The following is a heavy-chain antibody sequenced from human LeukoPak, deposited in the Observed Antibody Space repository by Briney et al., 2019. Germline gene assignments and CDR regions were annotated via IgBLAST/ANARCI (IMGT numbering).Heavy chain of an antibody. J-gene: IGHJ4*02. D-gene: IGHD6-13*01. CDR3: ARRIGYSSSWYNG. Sequence: GSLRLSCAASGFTFTNYWMSWVRQAPGKGLEWIGSIYYSGSTYYNPSLKSRVTISVDTSKNQFSLKLSSVTAADTAVYYCARRIGYSSSWYNGWGQGTLVTVSS. CDR2: IYYSGST. V-gene: IGHV4-39*01. CDR1: GFTFTNYW.